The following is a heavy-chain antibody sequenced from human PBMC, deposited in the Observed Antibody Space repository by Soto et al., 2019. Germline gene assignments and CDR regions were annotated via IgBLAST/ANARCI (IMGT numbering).Heavy chain of an antibody. Sequence: EVHLVQSGGGLVQPGRSLRLSCAGSGFSFDDYALHWVRQAPGKGLEWLSGISWNTGIIGYADSVRGRFTISRNNAKNSLFLQMNSLRPDDTAFHYCAKDSDSTAPYHFDSWGQGVLVTVSS. J-gene: IGHJ4*02. CDR2: ISWNTGII. CDR3: AKDSDSTAPYHFDS. V-gene: IGHV3-9*01. CDR1: GFSFDDYA.